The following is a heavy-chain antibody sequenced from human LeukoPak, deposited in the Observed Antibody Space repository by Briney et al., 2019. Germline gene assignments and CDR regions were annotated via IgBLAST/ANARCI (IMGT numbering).Heavy chain of an antibody. D-gene: IGHD3-22*01. V-gene: IGHV3-30*03. CDR1: GFTFSNYG. CDR3: ARVISTTMTP. Sequence: GGSLRLSCAASGFTFSNYGMHWVRQAPGKGLEWVTLISYDGSNKYYADSVKGRFTISRDNSKNTLYLQMNSLRSDDTAVYYCARVISTTMTPWGQGTLVTVSS. J-gene: IGHJ5*02. CDR2: ISYDGSNK.